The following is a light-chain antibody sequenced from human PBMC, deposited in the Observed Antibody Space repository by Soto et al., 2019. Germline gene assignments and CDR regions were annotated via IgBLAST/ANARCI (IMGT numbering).Light chain of an antibody. CDR3: QQASSFPLT. CDR2: AAS. Sequence: VQITQSPGSLSASIGDRVTITCRASQGISSRLGWYQQEPGKAPKLLIYAASSLQSGVPPRFSGSESGTEFTLTISSLQPEDVATYYCQQASSFPLTFGGGTKVDIK. CDR1: QGISSR. J-gene: IGKJ4*01. V-gene: IGKV1-12*01.